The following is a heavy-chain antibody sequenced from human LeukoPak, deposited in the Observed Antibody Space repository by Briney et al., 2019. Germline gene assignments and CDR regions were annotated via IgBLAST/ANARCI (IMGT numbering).Heavy chain of an antibody. CDR1: GGIFSSYA. D-gene: IGHD1-26*01. CDR3: AREKVQSVGDLRVSGASDY. Sequence: SVKVSCKASGGIFSSYAISWVRQAPGQGLEWMGRIIPILGIANYAQKSQGRVTITADKSTSTAYVELRSLRLEDTALYYCAREKVQSVGDLRVSGASDYWGQGALVTVPT. CDR2: IIPILGIA. V-gene: IGHV1-69*04. J-gene: IGHJ4*02.